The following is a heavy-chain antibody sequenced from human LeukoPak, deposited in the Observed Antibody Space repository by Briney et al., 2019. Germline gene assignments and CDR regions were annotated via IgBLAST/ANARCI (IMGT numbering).Heavy chain of an antibody. D-gene: IGHD3-10*02. CDR2: ISSSGSTI. CDR3: XXXGITMIGGV. CDR1: GLTFSSYE. J-gene: IGHJ6*04. V-gene: IGHV3-48*03. Sequence: GGSLRLSCAASGLTFSSYEMNWVRQAPGKGLEWRSYISSSGSTIYYADSVKGRFTISRDNAKNSLYLQLNGLRAEDAAVYDXXXXGITMIGGVWGKGTTVTISS.